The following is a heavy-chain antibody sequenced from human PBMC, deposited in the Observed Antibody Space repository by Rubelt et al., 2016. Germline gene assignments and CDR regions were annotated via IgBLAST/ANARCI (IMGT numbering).Heavy chain of an antibody. CDR1: GFTVSTKY. CDR3: AKYSSHWWNDVLDI. J-gene: IGHJ3*02. CDR2: VYSGGGT. V-gene: IGHV3-66*01. Sequence: EVQLVESGGGLVQPGGSLRLSCAVSGFTVSTKYMSWVRQAPGKGLEWVSAVYSGGGTYYADSAKGRFTISRDNPKNTLYLQMNSLRVEDTAIYYCAKYSSHWWNDVLDIWGQGTVVTVSS. D-gene: IGHD6-19*01.